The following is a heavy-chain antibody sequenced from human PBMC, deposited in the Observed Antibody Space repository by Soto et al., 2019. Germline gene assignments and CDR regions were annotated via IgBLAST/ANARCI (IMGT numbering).Heavy chain of an antibody. Sequence: ESGGGVVQPGRSLRLSCAASGFTFSSYAMHWVRQAPGKGLEWVAVISYDGSNKYYADSVKGRFTISRDNSKNTLYLQMNSLRADDTAVYYCARELPATRYYYYGMDVWGQGTTVTVSS. CDR3: ARELPATRYYYYGMDV. CDR2: ISYDGSNK. J-gene: IGHJ6*02. D-gene: IGHD4-17*01. CDR1: GFTFSSYA. V-gene: IGHV3-30-3*01.